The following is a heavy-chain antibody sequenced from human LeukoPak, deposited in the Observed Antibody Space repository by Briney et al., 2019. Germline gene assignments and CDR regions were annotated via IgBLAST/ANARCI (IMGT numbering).Heavy chain of an antibody. V-gene: IGHV3-23*01. D-gene: IGHD4-11*01. CDR1: GFTFSSYA. CDR3: ARVSEDYSNYIHAFDI. CDR2: ISGSGVST. J-gene: IGHJ3*02. Sequence: GGSLRLSCATSGFTFSSYAMSWVRQAPGKGLEWVSVISGSGVSTYYADSVKGRFTISRDNSKNTLYLQMNSLRAEDTAVYYCARVSEDYSNYIHAFDIWGQGTMVTVSS.